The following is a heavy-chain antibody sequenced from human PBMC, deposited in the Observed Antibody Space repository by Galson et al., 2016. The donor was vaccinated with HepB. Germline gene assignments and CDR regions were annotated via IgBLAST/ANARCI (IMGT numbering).Heavy chain of an antibody. CDR3: ARDVGAAEYSTTTSDY. CDR1: GFTFSGYY. Sequence: SLRLSCAASGFTFSGYYMNWIRQAPGKGLEWVAYICSSGYTEHYADSVKGRFTISRDNAKNSLYLQMNSLRAEDTAISYRARDVGAAEYSTTTSDYWGQGTLVTVSS. J-gene: IGHJ4*02. CDR2: ICSSGYTE. V-gene: IGHV3-11*01. D-gene: IGHD6-6*01.